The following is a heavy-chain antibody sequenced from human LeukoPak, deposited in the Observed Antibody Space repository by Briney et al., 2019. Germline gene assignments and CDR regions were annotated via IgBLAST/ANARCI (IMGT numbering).Heavy chain of an antibody. J-gene: IGHJ4*02. Sequence: PGGSLRLSCAASGFTFSSYSMNWVRQAPGKGLEWVSSISSSSTYIYYADSVKGRFTISRDNAKNSLYLQMNSLRTEDTAVYYCTRPAEVGATGRDYWGQGTLVTVSS. CDR2: ISSSSTYI. CDR1: GFTFSSYS. CDR3: TRPAEVGATGRDY. V-gene: IGHV3-21*04. D-gene: IGHD1-26*01.